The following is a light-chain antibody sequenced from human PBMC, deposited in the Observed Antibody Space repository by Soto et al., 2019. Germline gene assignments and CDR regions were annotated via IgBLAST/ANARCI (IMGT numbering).Light chain of an antibody. V-gene: IGLV1-47*01. CDR2: SNN. J-gene: IGLJ2*01. CDR1: RSNIGSNF. CDR3: AAWDGSLSGVV. Sequence: QSVLTQPPSASGTPGQRVTISCSGSRSNIGSNFVYWYQQLPGTAPKLFIYSNNQRPSGVPDRFSGSKSGTSASLAIGGLRSEDEADYYCAAWDGSLSGVVFGGGTKVTVL.